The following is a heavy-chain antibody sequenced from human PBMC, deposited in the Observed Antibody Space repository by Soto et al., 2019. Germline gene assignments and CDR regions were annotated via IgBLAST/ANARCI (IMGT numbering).Heavy chain of an antibody. V-gene: IGHV3-30*18. J-gene: IGHJ4*02. Sequence: GGSLRLSCTVSGFTFSAFAMYWVRQAPGKGLEWVALISYDGTNEDYAESVRGRFTISRDNSKNTLYLDMNSLSAEDSAVYFCAKGVVREPAYFDYWGQGTLVTVSS. CDR2: ISYDGTNE. CDR3: AKGVVREPAYFDY. D-gene: IGHD3-10*01. CDR1: GFTFSAFA.